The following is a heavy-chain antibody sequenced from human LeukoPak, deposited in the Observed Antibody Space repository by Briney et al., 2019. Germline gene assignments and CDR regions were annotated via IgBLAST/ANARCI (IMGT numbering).Heavy chain of an antibody. D-gene: IGHD3-16*01. V-gene: IGHV4-39*01. Sequence: PSETLSLTCTVSGGSISSSSYYWGWIRQPPGKGLEWIGSIYHSGNTYYNPSLKSRVTISVDTSKNQFSLKLSSVTAADTAVYYCARHYDYYYYMDVWGKGTTVTVSS. J-gene: IGHJ6*03. CDR3: ARHYDYYYYMDV. CDR1: GGSISSSSYY. CDR2: IYHSGNT.